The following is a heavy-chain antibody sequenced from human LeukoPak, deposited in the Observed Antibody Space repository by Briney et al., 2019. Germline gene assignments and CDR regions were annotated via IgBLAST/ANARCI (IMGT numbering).Heavy chain of an antibody. D-gene: IGHD3-10*02. V-gene: IGHV3-48*04. CDR3: AELGITMIGGV. CDR1: GFTFRTYN. Sequence: GGSLRLSCAASGFTFRTYNMNWVRRAPGKGLEWVSYISSSSSTIYYADSVKGRFTISRDNAKNSLYLQMNSLRAEDTAVYYCAELGITMIGGVWGKGTTVTISS. CDR2: ISSSSSTI. J-gene: IGHJ6*04.